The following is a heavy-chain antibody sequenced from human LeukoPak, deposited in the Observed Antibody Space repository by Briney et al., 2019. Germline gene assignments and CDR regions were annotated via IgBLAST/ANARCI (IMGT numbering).Heavy chain of an antibody. CDR2: IGPTGANT. D-gene: IGHD4-11*01. Sequence: GGSLRLSCAASGFTFSSYAMTWVRQAPGEGLEWVSAIGPTGANTYYADSVKGRFTISRDTSRNTLYLQMNSLRAEDTAVYYCAKPGMTTLYYFDYWGQGTLSPSP. CDR1: GFTFSSYA. CDR3: AKPGMTTLYYFDY. J-gene: IGHJ4*02. V-gene: IGHV3-23*01.